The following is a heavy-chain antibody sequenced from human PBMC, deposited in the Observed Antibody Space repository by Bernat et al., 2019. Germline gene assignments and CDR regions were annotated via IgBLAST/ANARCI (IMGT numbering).Heavy chain of an antibody. CDR3: ARHSNYGLEFYFDC. D-gene: IGHD4-11*01. CDR2: IYSGGST. Sequence: EVQLVESGGGLVQPGGSLRLSCAASGFTVSSNYMSWVRQAPGKGLEWVSVIYSGGSTYYADSVKGRFTISRDNSKNTLYLQMNSLRAEDTAVYYCARHSNYGLEFYFDCWGQGTLVTVSS. V-gene: IGHV3-66*02. CDR1: GFTVSSNY. J-gene: IGHJ4*02.